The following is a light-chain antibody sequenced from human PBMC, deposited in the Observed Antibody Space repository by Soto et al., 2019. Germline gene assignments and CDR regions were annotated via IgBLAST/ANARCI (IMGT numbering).Light chain of an antibody. CDR2: SDN. CDR1: RSNIGENT. CDR3: ASWDDSLSVWV. Sequence: QPVLTQPPSASGTPGQRVTISCSGSRSNIGENTVNWYRQFPGTAPKVLIYSDNQRPSAVPDRFSGSKSGASASLAIYGLQSEDEADYYCASWDDSLSVWVFGGGTKLTVL. J-gene: IGLJ3*02. V-gene: IGLV1-44*01.